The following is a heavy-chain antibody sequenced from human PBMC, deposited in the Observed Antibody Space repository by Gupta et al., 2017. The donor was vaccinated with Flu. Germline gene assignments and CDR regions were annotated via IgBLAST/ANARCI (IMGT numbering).Heavy chain of an antibody. J-gene: IGHJ5*02. Sequence: EVQLVESGGGLVKPGGSLRPSCAAFGFTFSTYTMIWVRQAPGRGLEWVASISSSSSSIYYADSVKGRFTISRDNAKKSLYLQMDSLRVEDTAVYYCAREVRRNWFDPWGQGTLVTVSS. CDR2: ISSSSSSI. V-gene: IGHV3-21*01. CDR1: GFTFSTYT. CDR3: AREVRRNWFDP.